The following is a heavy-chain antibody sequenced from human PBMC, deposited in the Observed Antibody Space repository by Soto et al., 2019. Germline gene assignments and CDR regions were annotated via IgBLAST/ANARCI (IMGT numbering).Heavy chain of an antibody. J-gene: IGHJ5*02. CDR2: IFYAGNT. CDR1: GGSISSSRSY. Sequence: QLQLQESGPGLVKPSETLSLTCNVSGGSISSSRSYWAWFRQPPGKELEWIANIFYAGNTYYNPSPTNRVTVPVDTSKNQFSLKRDSVTAADTDVYYCARQAAAPGIDLWFDPWGQGTLGTVSS. CDR3: ARQAAAPGIDLWFDP. D-gene: IGHD6-13*01. V-gene: IGHV4-39*01.